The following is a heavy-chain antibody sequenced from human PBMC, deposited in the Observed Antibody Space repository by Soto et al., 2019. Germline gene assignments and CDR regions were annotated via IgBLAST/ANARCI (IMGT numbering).Heavy chain of an antibody. D-gene: IGHD4-17*01. Sequence: LSLTCQYAGFPVGRGIFYLPWLRQPPGKGLEWIGFGSYSGTTNYKPSLKSRVTISVDTSRSQISLKVSSLTAADTAVYYCARGATVTQYDYWGQGTLVNVSS. CDR3: ARGATVTQYDY. V-gene: IGHV4-61*01. CDR1: GFPVGRGIFY. J-gene: IGHJ4*02. CDR2: GSYSGTT.